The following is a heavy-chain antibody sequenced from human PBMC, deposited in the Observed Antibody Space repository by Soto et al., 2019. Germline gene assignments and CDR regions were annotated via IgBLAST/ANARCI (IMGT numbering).Heavy chain of an antibody. V-gene: IGHV4-30-4*01. D-gene: IGHD1-20*01. Sequence: SETLSLTCTVSGGSISSGDYYWSWIRQPPGKGLEWIGYIYYSGSTYYNPSLKSRVTISVDTSKNQFSLKLSSVTAADTAVYYCAREGTDLTGPLAYWGQGTLVTVSS. J-gene: IGHJ4*02. CDR2: IYYSGST. CDR1: GGSISSGDYY. CDR3: AREGTDLTGPLAY.